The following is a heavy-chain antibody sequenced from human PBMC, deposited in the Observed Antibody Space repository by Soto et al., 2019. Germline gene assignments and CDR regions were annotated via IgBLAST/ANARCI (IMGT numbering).Heavy chain of an antibody. Sequence: GESLKISCKGSGYSFTSYWISWVRQMPGKGLEWMGRIDPSDSYTNYSPSFQGHVTISADKSISTAYLQWSSLKASDTAMYYCASRLNWNDDDFDIWGQVTMVTVSS. CDR2: IDPSDSYT. CDR1: GYSFTSYW. CDR3: ASRLNWNDDDFDI. J-gene: IGHJ3*02. V-gene: IGHV5-10-1*01. D-gene: IGHD1-1*01.